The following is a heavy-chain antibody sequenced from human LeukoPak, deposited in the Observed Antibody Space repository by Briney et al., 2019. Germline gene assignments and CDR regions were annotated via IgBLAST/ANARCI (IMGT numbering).Heavy chain of an antibody. Sequence: ASVKVSCKASGYTFTSYDINWVRQATGQGLEWMGWMNPNSGNTGYAQKFQGRVTMTRNTSISTAYMELSSLRSEDTAVYYCARDAQWELPKYDYWGQGTLVTVSS. V-gene: IGHV1-8*01. CDR1: GYTFTSYD. CDR2: MNPNSGNT. J-gene: IGHJ4*02. CDR3: ARDAQWELPKYDY. D-gene: IGHD1-26*01.